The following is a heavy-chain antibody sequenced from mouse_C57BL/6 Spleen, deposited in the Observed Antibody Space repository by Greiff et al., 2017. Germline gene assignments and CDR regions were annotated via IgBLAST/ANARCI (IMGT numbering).Heavy chain of an antibody. J-gene: IGHJ2*01. CDR2: IYPGSGST. Sequence: QVQLQQPGAELVKPGASVKMSCKASGYTFTSYWITWVKQRPGQGLEWIGDIYPGSGSTNYNEKFKSKATLTVDTSSSTAYMQLSSLTSEDSAVSYCARSGDCDRVFDYWGQGTTLTVSS. D-gene: IGHD3-2*01. CDR1: GYTFTSYW. CDR3: ARSGDCDRVFDY. V-gene: IGHV1-55*01.